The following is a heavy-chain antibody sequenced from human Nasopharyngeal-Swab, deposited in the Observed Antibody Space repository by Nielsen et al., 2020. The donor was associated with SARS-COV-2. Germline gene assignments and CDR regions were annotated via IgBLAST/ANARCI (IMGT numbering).Heavy chain of an antibody. CDR2: IYYSGST. CDR3: AKNGNGYSYGSYHMDV. Sequence: SETLSLTCTVSGGSISSYYWSWIRQPPGKGLEWIGYIYYSGSTNYHPSLKSRVTISVDTSKNQSSLKLSSVTAADTAVYYCAKNGNGYSYGSYHMDVWGKGTTVTVSS. CDR1: GGSISSYY. J-gene: IGHJ6*03. D-gene: IGHD5-18*01. V-gene: IGHV4-59*01.